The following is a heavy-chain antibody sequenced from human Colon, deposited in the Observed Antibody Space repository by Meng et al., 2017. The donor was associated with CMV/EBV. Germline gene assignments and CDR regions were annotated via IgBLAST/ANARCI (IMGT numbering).Heavy chain of an antibody. CDR1: GESLSNFY. D-gene: IGHD4-11*01. CDR3: ARGMFFSSSYYEFDF. Sequence: SETLSLTCAVEGESLSNFYWAWIRHSPRKGLEWIGEINHSGSSNYNPSLIRRLTISVDSSKKEISLRLTFVTAADTGVYYCARGMFFSSSYYEFDFWGQGTLVTVSS. V-gene: IGHV4-34*01. CDR2: INHSGSS. J-gene: IGHJ4*02.